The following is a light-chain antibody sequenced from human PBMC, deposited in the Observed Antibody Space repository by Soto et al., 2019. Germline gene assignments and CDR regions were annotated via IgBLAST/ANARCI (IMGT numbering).Light chain of an antibody. CDR1: QSLNTN. CDR3: HQYNTWPPWT. CDR2: RAS. Sequence: EIVMTQSPATLSVSPGERVTLSCRASQSLNTNLAWYQQKPGQAPRLLIYRASTRATGVPARFSGSGSGTEFTLTISSLQSEDFAVYYCHQYNTWPPWTLGPGTKVDIK. V-gene: IGKV3-15*01. J-gene: IGKJ1*01.